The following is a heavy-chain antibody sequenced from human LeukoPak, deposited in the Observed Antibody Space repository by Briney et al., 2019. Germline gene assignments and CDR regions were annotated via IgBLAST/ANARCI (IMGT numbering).Heavy chain of an antibody. J-gene: IGHJ4*02. CDR2: IYYSGST. V-gene: IGHV4-39*07. Sequence: SETLSLTCTVSGGSISSSSYYWGWIRQPPGQGLEWIGSIYYSGSTYYNPSLKSRVTISVDTSKNQFSLKLSSVTAADTAVYYCARGFLDGYNIWLYRQPYYFDYWGQGTLVTVSS. CDR1: GGSISSSSYY. CDR3: ARGFLDGYNIWLYRQPYYFDY. D-gene: IGHD5-24*01.